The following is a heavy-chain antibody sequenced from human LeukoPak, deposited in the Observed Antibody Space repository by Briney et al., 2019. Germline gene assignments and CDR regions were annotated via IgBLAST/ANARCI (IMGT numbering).Heavy chain of an antibody. Sequence: GGSLRLSCVASGFNFSIYSLNWVRQAPGKGLEWVSYIGHTGSTMSYADSVRGRFTISRDNAKNSLYLQMNSLRAEDTAVYYCARWPYSSSYYFDYWGQGTLVTVSS. D-gene: IGHD6-6*01. CDR2: IGHTGSTM. CDR3: ARWPYSSSYYFDY. CDR1: GFNFSIYS. J-gene: IGHJ4*02. V-gene: IGHV3-48*04.